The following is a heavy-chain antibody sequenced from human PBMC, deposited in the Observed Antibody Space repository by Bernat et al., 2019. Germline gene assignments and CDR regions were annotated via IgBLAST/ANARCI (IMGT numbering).Heavy chain of an antibody. D-gene: IGHD6-19*01. CDR2: ISWNSGSI. CDR1: GFTFDDYA. CDR3: AKVCSSGPLLPDAFDI. Sequence: EVQLVESGGGLVQPGRSLRLSCAASGFTFDDYAMHWVRQAPGKGLEWVSGISWNSGSIGYADSVKGRFTISRDNAKNSLYLQMNSLRAEDTALYYCAKVCSSGPLLPDAFDIWGQGTMVTVSS. V-gene: IGHV3-9*01. J-gene: IGHJ3*02.